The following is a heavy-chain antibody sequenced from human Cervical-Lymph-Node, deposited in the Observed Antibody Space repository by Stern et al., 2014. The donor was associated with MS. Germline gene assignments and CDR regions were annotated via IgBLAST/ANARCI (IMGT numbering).Heavy chain of an antibody. V-gene: IGHV3-53*04. CDR1: GFTVSSNY. D-gene: IGHD1-14*01. CDR2: IYSGGNR. J-gene: IGHJ4*02. Sequence: QLVQSGGGLVQPGGSLRLSCAASGFTVSSNYMNWVRQAPGKGLEWVSIIYSGGNRYYADSVKGRFTISRDKSKNTLYLQMNSLRAEDTAVYYWARSQPGEPDLWGQGTLVTVSS. CDR3: ARSQPGEPDL.